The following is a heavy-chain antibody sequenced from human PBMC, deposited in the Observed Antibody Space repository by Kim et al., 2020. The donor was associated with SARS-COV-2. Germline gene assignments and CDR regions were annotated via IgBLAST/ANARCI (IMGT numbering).Heavy chain of an antibody. CDR2: ISWNSGSI. CDR3: AKDYGMWGIPMVGATPLYYYYYGMDV. Sequence: GGSLRLSCAASGFTFDDYAMHWVRQAPGKGLEWVSGISWNSGSIGYADSVKGRFTISRDNAKNSLYLQMNSLRAEDTALYSCAKDYGMWGIPMVGATPLYYYYYGMDVWGQGTTVTVSS. CDR1: GFTFDDYA. D-gene: IGHD1-26*01. V-gene: IGHV3-9*01. J-gene: IGHJ6*02.